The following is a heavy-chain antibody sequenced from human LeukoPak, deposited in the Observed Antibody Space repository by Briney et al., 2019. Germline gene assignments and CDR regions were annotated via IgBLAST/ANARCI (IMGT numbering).Heavy chain of an antibody. J-gene: IGHJ3*02. Sequence: SETLSLTCTVSGGSISSYYWSWVRQPAGKGLEGSGRIYTSGSTNYNPSLKSRVTMSVDTSKNQFSLKLSSVTAADTAVYYCARDDGGCGGGSCYSKWAFDIWGQGTMVTVSS. CDR1: GGSISSYY. D-gene: IGHD2-15*01. V-gene: IGHV4-4*07. CDR2: IYTSGST. CDR3: ARDDGGCGGGSCYSKWAFDI.